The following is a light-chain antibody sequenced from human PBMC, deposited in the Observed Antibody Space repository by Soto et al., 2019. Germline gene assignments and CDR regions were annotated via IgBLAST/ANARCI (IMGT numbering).Light chain of an antibody. CDR1: QSVTIGY. V-gene: IGKV3-15*01. CDR2: VAS. J-gene: IGKJ5*01. Sequence: TQSPGTLSLSPGERATLSCRASQSVTIGYLAWFQQKPGQAPRLLIYVASYRATGIPARFSGSGSGTEYTLTISNLQAEDFAVYYCQQFNNWPHTFGQGTRLEIK. CDR3: QQFNNWPHT.